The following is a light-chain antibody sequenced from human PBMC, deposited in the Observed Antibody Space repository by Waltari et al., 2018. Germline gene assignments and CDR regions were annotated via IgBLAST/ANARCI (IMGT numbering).Light chain of an antibody. J-gene: IGLJ3*02. CDR1: PLPKQF. Sequence: SYELTQPPSVSVSPGQTATIPCSGDPLPKQFAYWYQQKPGQAPTLVMYKASERPSGIPERFSGSSSGTTVTLTISGVQAEDEADYYCQTSDSSGTWVFGGGTKLTVL. CDR3: QTSDSSGTWV. CDR2: KAS. V-gene: IGLV3-25*03.